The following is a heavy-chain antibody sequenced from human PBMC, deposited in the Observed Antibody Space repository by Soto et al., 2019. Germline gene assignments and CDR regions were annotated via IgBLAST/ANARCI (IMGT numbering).Heavy chain of an antibody. J-gene: IGHJ6*02. CDR2: IYYSGST. D-gene: IGHD6-13*01. CDR3: ARGEYSSSWHGMDV. CDR1: GGSVSSGSYY. V-gene: IGHV4-61*01. Sequence: QVQLQESGPGLVKPSETLSLTCTVSGGSVSSGSYYWSWIRQPPGKGLEWIGYIYYSGSTNYNPSLKSRVTISVDTSKTQVSLKLSSVTAADTAVYYCARGEYSSSWHGMDVWGQGTTVTVSS.